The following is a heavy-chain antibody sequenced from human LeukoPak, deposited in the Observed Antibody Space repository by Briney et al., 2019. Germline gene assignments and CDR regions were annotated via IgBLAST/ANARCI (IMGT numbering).Heavy chain of an antibody. J-gene: IGHJ4*02. CDR3: ARGWVPHSDGCKALDY. CDR1: GYTFTSYY. V-gene: IGHV1-46*01. Sequence: ASVKVSCKASGYTFTSYYINWVRQAPGQGLEWMGIINPSGGSTSYPQEFQGRVTMTRDTSTSTVYMELSSLRSDDTAVYFCARGWVPHSDGCKALDYWGQGTLVTVSS. CDR2: INPSGGST. D-gene: IGHD2-15*01.